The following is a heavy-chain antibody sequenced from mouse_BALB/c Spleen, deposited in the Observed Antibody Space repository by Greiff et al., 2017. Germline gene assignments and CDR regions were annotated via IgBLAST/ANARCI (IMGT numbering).Heavy chain of an antibody. D-gene: IGHD2-3*01. V-gene: IGHV14-3*02. CDR2: IDPANGNT. Sequence: EVKVVESGAELVKPGASVQLSCTASGFNIKDTYMHWVKQRPEQGLEWIGRIDPANGNTKYDPKFQGKATITADTSSNTAYLQLSSLTSEDTAVYYCARSEDGYLYAMDYWGQGTSVTVSS. CDR3: ARSEDGYLYAMDY. CDR1: GFNIKDTY. J-gene: IGHJ4*01.